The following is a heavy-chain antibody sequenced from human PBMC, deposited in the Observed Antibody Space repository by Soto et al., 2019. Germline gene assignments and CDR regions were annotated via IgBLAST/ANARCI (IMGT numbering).Heavy chain of an antibody. J-gene: IGHJ4*02. CDR2: IDSGDGTT. V-gene: IGHV3-11*01. D-gene: IGHD6-13*01. CDR3: VRPYYSSSWFPFDR. Sequence: GGSLRLSCTGSGFDFGDYYMSWIRQAPGKGLEWVSYIDSGDGTTYYTDSVKGRFTISRDDAKKTVYLQMSSLRVEDTALYYCVRPYYSSSWFPFDRWGQGTLVTVSS. CDR1: GFDFGDYY.